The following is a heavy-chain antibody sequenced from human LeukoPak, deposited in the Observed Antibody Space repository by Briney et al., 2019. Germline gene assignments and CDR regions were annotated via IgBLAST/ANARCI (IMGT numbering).Heavy chain of an antibody. CDR2: INHSGST. V-gene: IGHV4-34*01. D-gene: IGHD5-12*01. CDR1: GGSFSGYY. J-gene: IGHJ6*03. Sequence: SETLSLTCAVYGGSFSGYYWSWIRQPPGKGLEWIGEINHSGSTNYNPSLKSRVTISVDTSKNQFSLKLSSMTAADTAVYYCARGKPPWDIVATIRDYYYYMDVWDKGTTVTVSS. CDR3: ARGKPPWDIVATIRDYYYYMDV.